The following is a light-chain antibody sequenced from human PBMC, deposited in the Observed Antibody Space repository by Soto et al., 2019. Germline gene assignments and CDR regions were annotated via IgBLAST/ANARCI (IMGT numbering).Light chain of an antibody. V-gene: IGLV2-14*03. CDR1: SSDIGGYNF. Sequence: QSALTQPASVSGSPGQSITISCTGASSDIGGYNFVSWYLHHPGKAPKLIIYDVTYRPPGVSNRFSGSKSGNTASLTISGHQAEDEAHYFCSSYTTSSTVLFGGGTKLTVL. J-gene: IGLJ2*01. CDR2: DVT. CDR3: SSYTTSSTVL.